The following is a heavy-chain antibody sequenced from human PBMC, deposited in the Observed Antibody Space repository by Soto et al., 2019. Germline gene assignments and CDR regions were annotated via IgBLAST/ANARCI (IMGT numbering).Heavy chain of an antibody. CDR1: GFTFSNYA. CDR2: ISGGGGST. Sequence: EVQLLESGGGLVQPGGSLRLSCAASGFTFSNYAINWVRLAPGKGLEWVSGISGGGGSTYYADSVKGRFTIFRDTSKNTVFLLMNSLRADDTAVYYCAKGFIVVVTVLRPDDAFDVWGQGTMVTVSS. V-gene: IGHV3-23*01. J-gene: IGHJ3*01. CDR3: AKGFIVVVTVLRPDDAFDV. D-gene: IGHD2-21*02.